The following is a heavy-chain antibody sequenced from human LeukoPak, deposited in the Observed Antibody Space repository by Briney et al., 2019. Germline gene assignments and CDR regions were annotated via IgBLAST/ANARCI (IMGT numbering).Heavy chain of an antibody. CDR2: INADGSNT. Sequence: GGSLRLSCSASGFTFSIYWMHWVRQAPGKGLVWVSRINADGSNTNYADSVKGRFTISRDKSKNTLYLQMNSLRAEDTAVYYCARGIGSTVFFDHWGQGTLVTVSS. CDR3: ARGIGSTVFFDH. V-gene: IGHV3-74*01. CDR1: GFTFSIYW. D-gene: IGHD4-11*01. J-gene: IGHJ4*02.